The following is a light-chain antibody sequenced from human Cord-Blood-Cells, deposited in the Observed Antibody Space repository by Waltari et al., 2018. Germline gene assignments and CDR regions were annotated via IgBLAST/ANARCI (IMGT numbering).Light chain of an antibody. CDR3: SSRDSSGNHVV. Sequence: SSELTQDPAVSVALGQTVRITCQGDSLRSYYASWYQQKPGQAPVLVIYGKNNRPSAIPDRCSGSSSGNTASLTTTGAQAEDEADYYCSSRDSSGNHVVFGGGTKLTVL. CDR2: GKN. V-gene: IGLV3-19*01. CDR1: SLRSYY. J-gene: IGLJ2*01.